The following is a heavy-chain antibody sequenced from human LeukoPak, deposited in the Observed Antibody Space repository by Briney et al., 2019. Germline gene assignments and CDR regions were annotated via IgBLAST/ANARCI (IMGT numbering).Heavy chain of an antibody. CDR1: GGSFSGYY. D-gene: IGHD6-13*01. CDR3: ARGSTHQRNIAAAGMNHGIDY. J-gene: IGHJ4*02. Sequence: PQTLSLTCAVYGGSFSGYYWSCIRQPPGHGLEWSGEINHSGSTNYNPSLKSRVTISVDTSKTQFSLKLSSVTAAETAVYYCARGSTHQRNIAAAGMNHGIDYWGQGTLVTVSS. CDR2: INHSGST. V-gene: IGHV4-34*01.